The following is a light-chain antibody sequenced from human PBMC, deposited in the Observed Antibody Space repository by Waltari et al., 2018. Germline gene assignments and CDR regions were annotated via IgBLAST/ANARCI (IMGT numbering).Light chain of an antibody. J-gene: IGLJ2*01. CDR1: ALPHLY. CDR3: QSADTSGTYVV. V-gene: IGLV3-25*03. CDR2: KGS. Sequence: SYELTQPPSGSMSPGQTARITCSGVALPHLYTYWYQQKASQAPVVVLHKGSERPSGIPERFSGSSSGTTVTLTISEVQAEDEADYYCQSADTSGTYVVFGGGTKLTVL.